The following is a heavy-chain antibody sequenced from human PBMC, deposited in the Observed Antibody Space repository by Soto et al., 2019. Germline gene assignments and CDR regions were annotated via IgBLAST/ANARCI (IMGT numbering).Heavy chain of an antibody. V-gene: IGHV1-3*01. D-gene: IGHD6-19*01. CDR2: INAGNGNT. Sequence: ASVKVSCKASGYTFTSYAMHWVRQAPGQRLEWMGWINAGNGNTKYSQKFQGRVTITRDTSASTAYMQLSSLRSEDAAVYYCAREARAVAGTNDAFDIWGQGTIVTVSS. CDR3: AREARAVAGTNDAFDI. J-gene: IGHJ3*02. CDR1: GYTFTSYA.